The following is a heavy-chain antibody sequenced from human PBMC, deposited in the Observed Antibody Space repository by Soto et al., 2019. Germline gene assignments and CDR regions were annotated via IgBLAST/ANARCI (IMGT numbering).Heavy chain of an antibody. CDR1: GDSVSSGGKY. CDR3: ARGGGSWGSTSWHTYDFYY. Sequence: QVQLQESGPGLVEPSETLSLSCTVSGDSVSSGGKYWSWVRQPPGEGLEWIAYTHYSGSVNCNPSHTRRVSISADTTKTQASLTLSTGTAADPASYYCARGGGSWGSTSWHTYDFYYWGQGTLVTVSS. J-gene: IGHJ4*02. D-gene: IGHD2-2*01. V-gene: IGHV4-61*08. CDR2: THYSGSV.